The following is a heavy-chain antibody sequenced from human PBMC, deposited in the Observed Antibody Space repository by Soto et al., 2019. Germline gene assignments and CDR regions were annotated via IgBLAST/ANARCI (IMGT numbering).Heavy chain of an antibody. CDR1: GFTFSSYS. CDR2: ISSSSSTI. D-gene: IGHD4-17*01. CDR3: AREYTTVTTLLNWFDP. J-gene: IGHJ5*02. Sequence: QPGGSLRLSCAASGFTFSSYSMNWVRQAPGKGLEWVSYISSSSSTIYYADSVKGRFTISRDNAKNSLYLQMNSLRDEDTAVYYCAREYTTVTTLLNWFDPWGQGTLVTVSS. V-gene: IGHV3-48*02.